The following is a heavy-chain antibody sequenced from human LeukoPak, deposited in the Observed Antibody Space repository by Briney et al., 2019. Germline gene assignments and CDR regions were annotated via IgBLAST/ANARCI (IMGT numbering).Heavy chain of an antibody. CDR3: AKDYGSGSYYNNWFDP. Sequence: GGSLSLFCAPSGFTLDDYAMRWVRHAPGGGLECVSCISWNSSRIGYADSVKGRFTISRDNTKNSLYLKMSSLRAEDTALYYCAKDYGSGSYYNNWFDPWGQGTLVTVSS. J-gene: IGHJ5*02. D-gene: IGHD3-10*01. CDR2: ISWNSSRI. V-gene: IGHV3-9*01. CDR1: GFTLDDYA.